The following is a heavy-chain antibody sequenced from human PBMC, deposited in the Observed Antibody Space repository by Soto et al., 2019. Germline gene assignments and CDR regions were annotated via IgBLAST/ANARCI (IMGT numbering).Heavy chain of an antibody. V-gene: IGHV1-69*13. CDR2: IIPIFGTA. CDR1: GGTFSSYA. CDR3: ARGRIVGATNYYYYGMDV. J-gene: IGHJ6*02. D-gene: IGHD1-26*01. Sequence: GASVKVSCKASGGTFSSYAISWVRQAPGQGLEWMGGIIPIFGTANYAQKFQGRVTITADESTSTAYMELSSLRSEDTAVYYCARGRIVGATNYYYYGMDVWGQGTTVTVS.